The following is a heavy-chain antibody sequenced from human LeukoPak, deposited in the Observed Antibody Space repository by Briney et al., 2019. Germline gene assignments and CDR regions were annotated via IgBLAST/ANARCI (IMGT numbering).Heavy chain of an antibody. CDR2: ISYTGST. V-gene: IGHV4-59*01. Sequence: SETLSLTCTVSGGSISPYFWSWFRQPPGKGLEWIGYISYTGSTIYSPSLKSRVTISVDTSKNQFSLQLTSVTAADTAVYYCARDDYRGVTNFDPWGQGTLVSVSS. J-gene: IGHJ5*02. CDR1: GGSISPYF. D-gene: IGHD3-10*01. CDR3: ARDDYRGVTNFDP.